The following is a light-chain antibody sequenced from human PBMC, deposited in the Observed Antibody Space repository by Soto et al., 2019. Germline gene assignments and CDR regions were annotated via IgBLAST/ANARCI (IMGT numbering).Light chain of an antibody. Sequence: DIQMTQSPSSLSASVGDRVTITCRASQDINNFLAWFQQKPGKAPKPLIYGASSLHSGVPDRISGSGSGTDFTLTITRLEPEDFAVYFCQQYGGSPRTFGQGTRLEIK. V-gene: IGKV1-16*01. CDR3: QQYGGSPRT. J-gene: IGKJ5*01. CDR2: GAS. CDR1: QDINNF.